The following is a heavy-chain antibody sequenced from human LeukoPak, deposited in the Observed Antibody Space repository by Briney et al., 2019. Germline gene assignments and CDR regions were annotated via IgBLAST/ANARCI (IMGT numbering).Heavy chain of an antibody. D-gene: IGHD3-10*01. CDR1: GFTFSSYW. CDR3: PRSQFGLYMDV. V-gene: IGHV3-7*01. CDR2: IKQDGSEK. Sequence: PGGSLRLSCAASGFTFSSYWMSWVRQAPGKGLEWVANIKQDGSEKYYVDSVKGRFTISRDNAKNSLYLQMNSLRAEDTAVYYCPRSQFGLYMDVWGKGTTVTVSS. J-gene: IGHJ6*03.